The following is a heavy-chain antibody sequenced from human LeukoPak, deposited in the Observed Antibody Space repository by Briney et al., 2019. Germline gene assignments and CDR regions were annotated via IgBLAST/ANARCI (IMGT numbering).Heavy chain of an antibody. V-gene: IGHV3-21*01. J-gene: IGHJ4*02. CDR2: ISSSSSYI. D-gene: IGHD3-16*01. CDR3: ARDGGRIAMYYFDS. CDR1: GFTFRSYT. Sequence: GGSLRLSCAASGFTFRSYTMNWVRQAPGKGLEWVSSISSSSSYIYYADSVKGRFTISRDNAKNSLHLKMNSLRAEDTAVYYCARDGGRIAMYYFDSWGQGTLVTVSS.